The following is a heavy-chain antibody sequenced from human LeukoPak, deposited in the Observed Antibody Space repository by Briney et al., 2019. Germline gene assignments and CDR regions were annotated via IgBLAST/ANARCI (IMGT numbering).Heavy chain of an antibody. CDR2: IYYSGST. CDR1: GGSISSSSYY. Sequence: SETLSLTCTVSGGSISSSSYYWGWIRQPPGKGLEWIGSIYYSGSTYYNPSLKSRVTIPVDTSKNQFSLKLSSVTAADTAVYYCARLDVVTAIPFDYWGQGTLVTVSS. D-gene: IGHD2-21*02. V-gene: IGHV4-39*07. CDR3: ARLDVVTAIPFDY. J-gene: IGHJ4*02.